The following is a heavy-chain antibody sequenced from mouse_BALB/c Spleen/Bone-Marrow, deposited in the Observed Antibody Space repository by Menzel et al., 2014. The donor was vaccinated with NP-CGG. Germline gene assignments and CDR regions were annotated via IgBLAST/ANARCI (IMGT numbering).Heavy chain of an antibody. J-gene: IGHJ3*01. CDR3: ARLYDYGWFAY. CDR2: INPDSRTI. CDR1: GFYFSAYW. D-gene: IGHD2-4*01. V-gene: IGHV4-1*02. Sequence: EVMLVESGGGLVQPGGSLKLSCAASGFYFSAYWMSWVRQAPGKGLEWIGEINPDSRTINYTPSLKDKFIISRDNAKNTLYLQMSKVRSEDTALYYCARLYDYGWFAYWGQGTLVPVSA.